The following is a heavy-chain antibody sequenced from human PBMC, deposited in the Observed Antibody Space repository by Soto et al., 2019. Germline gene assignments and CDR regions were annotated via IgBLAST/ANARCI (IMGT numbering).Heavy chain of an antibody. Sequence: QVQLVQSGAEVKKPGSSVKVSCKASGGTFSNYAINWVRQAPGQGLEWMGGFIPIFDAANYAQNFRGRVTITADEPTSTAYMELSGLRSEDTAMYYCARKAESYGFDIWGQGTLVTVS. CDR3: ARKAESYGFDI. J-gene: IGHJ3*02. CDR2: FIPIFDAA. CDR1: GGTFSNYA. V-gene: IGHV1-69*01. D-gene: IGHD3-10*01.